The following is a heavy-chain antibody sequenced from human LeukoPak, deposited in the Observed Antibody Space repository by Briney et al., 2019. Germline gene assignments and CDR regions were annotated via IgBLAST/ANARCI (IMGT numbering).Heavy chain of an antibody. CDR1: GFTFDDYG. Sequence: GGSLRLSCAASGFTFDDYGMSWVCQAPGKGLEWVSGINWNGGSTGYADSVKGRFTISRDNAKNSLYLQMNSLRAEDTALYYCARAPEGYYYYYYMDVWGKGTTVTVSS. J-gene: IGHJ6*03. CDR3: ARAPEGYYYYYYMDV. D-gene: IGHD1-14*01. V-gene: IGHV3-20*04. CDR2: INWNGGST.